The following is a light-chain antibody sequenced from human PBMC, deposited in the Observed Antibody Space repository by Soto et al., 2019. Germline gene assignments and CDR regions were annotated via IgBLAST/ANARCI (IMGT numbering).Light chain of an antibody. Sequence: DIQMTQSPSSLSASVGDEVTITCRASQTITTYLNWYQLKPGKPPRLLIYAASSLQSGVPSRFSGSGSGTDFTLTTSSLQPEDFATYSCQQSYNSPQTFGRGTKWIS. CDR1: QTITTY. CDR2: AAS. V-gene: IGKV1-39*01. J-gene: IGKJ1*01. CDR3: QQSYNSPQT.